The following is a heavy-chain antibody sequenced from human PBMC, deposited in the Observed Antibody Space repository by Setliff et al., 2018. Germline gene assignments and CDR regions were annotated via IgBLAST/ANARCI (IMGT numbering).Heavy chain of an antibody. CDR1: GGSISSYY. CDR2: IYTSGST. Sequence: SETLSLTCTVSGGSISSYYWSWIRQPAGKGLERIGRIYTSGSTNYNPSLKSRVTMSVDTSKNQFSLKLSSVTAADTAVYYCARGQRYCSGGSCYYYMDVWGKGTTVTVSS. D-gene: IGHD2-15*01. V-gene: IGHV4-4*07. J-gene: IGHJ6*03. CDR3: ARGQRYCSGGSCYYYMDV.